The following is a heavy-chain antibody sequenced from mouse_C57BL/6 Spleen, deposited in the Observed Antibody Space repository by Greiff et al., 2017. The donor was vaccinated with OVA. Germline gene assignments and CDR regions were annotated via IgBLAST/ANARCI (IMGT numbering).Heavy chain of an antibody. D-gene: IGHD4-1*01. CDR1: GYTFTSYW. V-gene: IGHV1-52*01. Sequence: VQLQQSGAELVRPGSSVKLSCKASGYTFTSYWMHWVKQRPIQGLEWIGNIDPSDSETHYNQKFKDKATLTVDKSSSTAYMQLSSLTSEDSAVYYCATLTGTRFAYWGQGTLVTVSA. J-gene: IGHJ3*01. CDR3: ATLTGTRFAY. CDR2: IDPSDSET.